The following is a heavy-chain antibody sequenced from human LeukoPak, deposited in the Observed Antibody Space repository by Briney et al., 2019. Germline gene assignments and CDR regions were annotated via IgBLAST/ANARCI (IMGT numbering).Heavy chain of an antibody. CDR2: ISPAGQT. CDR3: SRESGPFCPFGY. J-gene: IGHJ4*02. Sequence: SETLSLTCGVSGGSISGTNWWSWVRQPPGQGLEWIGEISPAGQTNYNPSLNGRVTMSLDKSSNQLSLHLTSVTAADTATYYCSRESGPFCPFGYWGQGTLVIVSS. D-gene: IGHD1-26*01. V-gene: IGHV4/OR15-8*02. CDR1: GGSISGTNW.